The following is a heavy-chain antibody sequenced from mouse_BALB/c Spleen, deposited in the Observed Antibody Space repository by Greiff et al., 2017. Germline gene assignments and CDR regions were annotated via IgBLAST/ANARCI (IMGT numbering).Heavy chain of an antibody. CDR2: IYPGSGNT. Sequence: VQLQQSGAELARPGASVKLSCKASGYTFTDYYINWVKQRTGQGLEWIGEIYPGSGNTYYNEKFKGKATLTADKSSSTAYMQLSSLTSEDSAVYFCARRGYRYPYYYAMDYWGQGTSVTVSS. CDR1: GYTFTDYY. CDR3: ARRGYRYPYYYAMDY. J-gene: IGHJ4*01. V-gene: IGHV1-77*01. D-gene: IGHD2-14*01.